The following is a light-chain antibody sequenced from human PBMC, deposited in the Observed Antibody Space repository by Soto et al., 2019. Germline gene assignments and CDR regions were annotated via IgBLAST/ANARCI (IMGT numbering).Light chain of an antibody. V-gene: IGKV3-20*01. CDR3: HQYGSSPWT. CDR1: QSVSSNH. CDR2: GGS. Sequence: DIVLAQSGGTPSCSAVDTAILSWXXSQSVSSNHLAWYQQKPGQAPRLLIYGGSSRATGIPVRFSGSGSETDFTLTITRLEPEDFAVYFCHQYGSSPWTFGQGTKVDIK. J-gene: IGKJ1*01.